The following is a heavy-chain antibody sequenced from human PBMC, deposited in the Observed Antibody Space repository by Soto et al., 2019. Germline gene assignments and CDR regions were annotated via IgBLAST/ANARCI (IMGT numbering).Heavy chain of an antibody. J-gene: IGHJ4*02. D-gene: IGHD6-6*01. V-gene: IGHV1-46*03. CDR3: ARSYSSSFLSPSDY. Sequence: QVQLVQSGAEVKKPGASVKVSCKASGYTFTNYYMHWVRQAPGQGLEWIGIINVSGGSTSYAQKFQGRVTMTREMSTSTVYMELSSLRSEDTAVYYCARSYSSSFLSPSDYWGQGTLVTVSS. CDR1: GYTFTNYY. CDR2: INVSGGST.